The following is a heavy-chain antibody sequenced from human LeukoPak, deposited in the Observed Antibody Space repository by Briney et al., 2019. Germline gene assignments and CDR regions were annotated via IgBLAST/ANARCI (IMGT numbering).Heavy chain of an antibody. J-gene: IGHJ4*02. D-gene: IGHD3-10*02. V-gene: IGHV4-59*01. CDR1: GGSISSYY. CDR2: IYYSGRT. CDR3: ARGVPLSLDY. Sequence: SETLSLTCTVSGGSISSYYWSWVRQPPGKGLEWVGYIYYSGRTNYNPSLKSRVTISVDTSKNQFSLKLSSVTAADTAVYYCARGVPLSLDYWGQGTLGTVS.